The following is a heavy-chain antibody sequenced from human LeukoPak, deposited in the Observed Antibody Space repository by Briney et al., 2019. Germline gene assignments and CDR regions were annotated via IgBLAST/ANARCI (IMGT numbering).Heavy chain of an antibody. CDR1: GYTFTSYG. J-gene: IGHJ4*02. V-gene: IGHV1-18*01. CDR2: ISAYNGNT. D-gene: IGHD3-10*01. Sequence: GASVKVSCKASGYTFTSYGISWVRQAPGQGLEWMGWISAYNGNTNYAQKLQGRVTMTIDTSTSTAYMELRSLRSDDTAVYYCARDRRGFSLGREVTHYFDYWGQGTLVTVSS. CDR3: ARDRRGFSLGREVTHYFDY.